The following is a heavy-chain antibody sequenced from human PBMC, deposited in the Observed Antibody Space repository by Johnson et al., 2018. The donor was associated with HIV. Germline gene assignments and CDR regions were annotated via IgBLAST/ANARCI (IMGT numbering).Heavy chain of an antibody. Sequence: VQLVESGGGVVRPGESLGLSCAASEFTFSSCAMHWVRQAPGKGLEWVSGISWNSGSIGYADSVKGRFTISRDNSKNTLYLQMNSLRAEDTAVYYCARNGDGYTPDGFDIWGQGTLVTVSS. J-gene: IGHJ3*02. CDR3: ARNGDGYTPDGFDI. V-gene: IGHV3-9*01. CDR2: ISWNSGSI. D-gene: IGHD5-24*01. CDR1: EFTFSSCA.